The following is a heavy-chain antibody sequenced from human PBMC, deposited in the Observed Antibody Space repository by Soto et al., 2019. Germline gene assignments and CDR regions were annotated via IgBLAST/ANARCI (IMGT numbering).Heavy chain of an antibody. CDR2: ISGSGGST. CDR1: GFTFSSYA. CDR3: AKEICGGDCYSYYYYGMDV. J-gene: IGHJ6*02. Sequence: GGSLRLSCAASGFTFSSYAMSWVRQAPGKGLEWVSAISGSGGSTYYAESMKGRFTISRDNSKNTLYLQMNSLRAEDTAVYYCAKEICGGDCYSYYYYGMDVWGQGTTVTVSS. V-gene: IGHV3-23*01. D-gene: IGHD2-21*02.